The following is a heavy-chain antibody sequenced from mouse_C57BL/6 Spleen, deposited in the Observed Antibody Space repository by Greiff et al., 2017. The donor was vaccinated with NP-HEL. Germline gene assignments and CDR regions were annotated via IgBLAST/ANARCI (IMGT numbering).Heavy chain of an antibody. Sequence: QVTLKVSGAELVKPGASVKISCKASGYAFSSYWMNWVKQRPGKGLEWIGQIYPGDGDTNYNGKFKGKATLTADKSSSTAYMQLSSLTSEDSAVYFCARSDYYYGSSYDDYWGQGTTLTVSS. J-gene: IGHJ2*01. CDR2: IYPGDGDT. CDR3: ARSDYYYGSSYDDY. CDR1: GYAFSSYW. V-gene: IGHV1-80*01. D-gene: IGHD1-1*01.